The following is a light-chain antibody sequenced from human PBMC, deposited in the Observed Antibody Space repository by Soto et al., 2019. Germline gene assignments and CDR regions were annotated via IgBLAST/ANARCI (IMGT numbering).Light chain of an antibody. J-gene: IGKJ2*02. V-gene: IGKV3-11*01. CDR1: QSVDRY. CDR2: DAY. Sequence: EVVLTQSPDTLSLSPGETATLSCRASQSVDRYVAWYQQKVGQAPRLLIYDAYTRATGVGARFAGSGSATDFSPTTTSLDLEVFAVYNCKQRARCPSTFAPGTRVEMK. CDR3: KQRARCPST.